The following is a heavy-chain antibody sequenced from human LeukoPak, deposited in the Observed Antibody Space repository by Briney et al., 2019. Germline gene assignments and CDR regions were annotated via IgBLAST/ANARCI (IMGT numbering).Heavy chain of an antibody. D-gene: IGHD4-11*01. J-gene: IGHJ4*02. CDR2: INPNSGGT. V-gene: IGHV1-2*02. CDR3: ARVSGLKESGYSNYVYYFGY. Sequence: ASVKVSCKASGYTFTGYYIHWVRQAPGQGLEWMGWINPNSGGTNYAQKFQGRVTMTRDTSISTAYMELSRLRSDDTAVYYCARVSGLKESGYSNYVYYFGYWGQGTLVTVSS. CDR1: GYTFTGYY.